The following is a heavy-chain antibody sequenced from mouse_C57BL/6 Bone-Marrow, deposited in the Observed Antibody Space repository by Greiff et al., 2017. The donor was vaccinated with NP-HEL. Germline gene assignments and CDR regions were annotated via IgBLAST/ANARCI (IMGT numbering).Heavy chain of an antibody. D-gene: IGHD1-1*01. Sequence: VQLQQSGPELVKPGASVKISCKASGYTFTDYYMNWVKQSHGKSLEWIGDINPNNGGTSYNQKFKGKATLTVDKSSSTAYMELRSLTSEDSAVYYCATHYYGSSYRFAYWGQGTLVTVSA. CDR2: INPNNGGT. CDR1: GYTFTDYY. J-gene: IGHJ3*01. CDR3: ATHYYGSSYRFAY. V-gene: IGHV1-26*01.